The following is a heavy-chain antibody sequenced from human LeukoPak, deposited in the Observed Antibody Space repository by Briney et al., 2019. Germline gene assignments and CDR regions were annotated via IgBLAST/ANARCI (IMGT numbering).Heavy chain of an antibody. CDR3: TADIKTRLDL. Sequence: GGSLRLSCAASGFTFDIYAMTWVRQAPGKGLDWVSGITASGVRTFYSDSVKGRFTISRDASKSTLYLQMDSLRAEDPALYYCTADIKTRLDLWGQGTLVTVSS. CDR2: ITASGVRT. CDR1: GFTFDIYA. J-gene: IGHJ5*02. D-gene: IGHD6-6*01. V-gene: IGHV3-23*01.